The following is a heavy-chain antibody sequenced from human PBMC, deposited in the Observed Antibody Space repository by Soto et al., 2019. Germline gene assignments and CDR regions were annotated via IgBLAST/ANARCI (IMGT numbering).Heavy chain of an antibody. V-gene: IGHV1-2*04. Sequence: QVQLVQSGAEVKKPGASVKVSCKASGYTFTGYYMHWVRQAPGQGLEWMGWINPNSGGTNYAPKFQGSVTTASDNSFSTSYVQLSRLTSDDTAVYYCARLRRPLAYSGGDCYSDFDYWGQGTLVTGSS. J-gene: IGHJ4*02. D-gene: IGHD2-21*02. CDR1: GYTFTGYY. CDR3: ARLRRPLAYSGGDCYSDFDY. CDR2: INPNSGGT.